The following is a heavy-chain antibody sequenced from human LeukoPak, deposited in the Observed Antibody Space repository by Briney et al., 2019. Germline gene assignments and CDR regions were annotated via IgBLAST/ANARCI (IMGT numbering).Heavy chain of an antibody. CDR1: GFTVSNKY. Sequence: LPGGSLRLSCAASGFTVSNKYMTWVRQAPGKGLEWVSLIYSDGRTYYADSVKGRCTISRGNSNNTLYLQMNSLRAEDTALYYCAKPIWGAFPREMDVWGKGTTVTISS. D-gene: IGHD3-16*01. V-gene: IGHV3-53*01. CDR2: IYSDGRT. CDR3: AKPIWGAFPREMDV. J-gene: IGHJ6*04.